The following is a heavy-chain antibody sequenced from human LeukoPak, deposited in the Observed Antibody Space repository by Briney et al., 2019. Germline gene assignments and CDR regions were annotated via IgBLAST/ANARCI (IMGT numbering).Heavy chain of an antibody. CDR3: ATNLEYCSGGSCGFDY. CDR2: FDPEDGET. D-gene: IGHD2-15*01. V-gene: IGHV1-24*01. CDR1: GYTLTELS. J-gene: IGHJ4*02. Sequence: ASVKVSCKVSGYTLTELSMHWVRQARGKGLEGMGGFDPEDGETIYAQKFQGRVTMTEDTSTDTAYMELSSLRSEDTAVYYCATNLEYCSGGSCGFDYWGQGTLVTVSS.